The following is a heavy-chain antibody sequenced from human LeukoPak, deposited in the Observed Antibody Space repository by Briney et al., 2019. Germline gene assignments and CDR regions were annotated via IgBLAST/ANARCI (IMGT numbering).Heavy chain of an antibody. Sequence: SETLSLTCTVSGGSISSYYWSWIRQPPGKGLEWIGYIYYSGSTNYNPSLKSRVTISVDTSKNQFSLKLSSVTAADTAVYYCARVVGSWYSSGWGAFGIWGQGTMVTVSS. CDR1: GGSISSYY. CDR2: IYYSGST. J-gene: IGHJ3*02. V-gene: IGHV4-59*01. D-gene: IGHD6-19*01. CDR3: ARVVGSWYSSGWGAFGI.